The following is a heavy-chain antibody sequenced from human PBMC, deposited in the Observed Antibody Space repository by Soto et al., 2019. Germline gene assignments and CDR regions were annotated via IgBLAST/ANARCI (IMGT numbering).Heavy chain of an antibody. CDR1: GFTFSSYA. CDR3: ARETIVVVVAATPYGMDV. D-gene: IGHD2-15*01. Sequence: PGGSLRLSCAASGFTFSSYAMHWVRQAPGKGLEWVAVISYDGSNKYYADSVKGRFTISRDNSKNTLYLQMNSLRAEGTAVYYCARETIVVVVAATPYGMDVWGQGTTVTVSS. V-gene: IGHV3-30-3*01. CDR2: ISYDGSNK. J-gene: IGHJ6*02.